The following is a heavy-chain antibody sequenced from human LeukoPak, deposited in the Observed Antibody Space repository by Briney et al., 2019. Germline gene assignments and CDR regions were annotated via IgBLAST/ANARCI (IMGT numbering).Heavy chain of an antibody. Sequence: SGGSLRLSCEASGFSFGSYATSWVRQAPGKGLEWVSGISGSGGSTYYAGSVKGRFTISRDISKNTLYLQMNSLRAEDTAVYYCARDLYADFWSGSVFDYWGQGTLVTVSS. V-gene: IGHV3-23*01. CDR3: ARDLYADFWSGSVFDY. CDR1: GFSFGSYA. J-gene: IGHJ4*02. CDR2: ISGSGGST. D-gene: IGHD3-3*01.